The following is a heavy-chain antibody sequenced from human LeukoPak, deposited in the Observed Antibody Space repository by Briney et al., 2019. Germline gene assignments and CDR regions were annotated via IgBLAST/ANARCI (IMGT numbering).Heavy chain of an antibody. Sequence: GGSLRLSCAASGFTVSSNFMSWVRQAPGKGLEWVSSISDSGGSTYYADSVKARFTISRDNAKNSLYLQMNSLRDDDTAVYYCARDRGIWNWGQGTLVSVSS. J-gene: IGHJ4*02. V-gene: IGHV3-53*01. D-gene: IGHD1-1*01. CDR1: GFTVSSNF. CDR3: ARDRGIWN. CDR2: ISDSGGST.